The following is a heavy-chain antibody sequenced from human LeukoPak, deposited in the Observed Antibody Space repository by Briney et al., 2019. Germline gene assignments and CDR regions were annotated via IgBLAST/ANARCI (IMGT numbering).Heavy chain of an antibody. CDR3: ASASARDSSGYLMAYGMDV. CDR1: GYTFTGYY. J-gene: IGHJ6*02. Sequence: AASVKVSCKASGYTFTGYYMHWVRQAPGQGLEWMGWINPNSGGTNYAQKFQGWVTMTRDTSISTAYMELSRLRSDDTAVYYCASASARDSSGYLMAYGMDVWGQGTTVTVSS. CDR2: INPNSGGT. V-gene: IGHV1-2*04. D-gene: IGHD3-22*01.